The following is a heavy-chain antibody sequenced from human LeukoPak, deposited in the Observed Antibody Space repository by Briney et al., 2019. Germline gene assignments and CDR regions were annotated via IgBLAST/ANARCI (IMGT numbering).Heavy chain of an antibody. J-gene: IGHJ4*02. D-gene: IGHD2-2*02. V-gene: IGHV3-23*01. CDR1: GFTFSSYA. Sequence: PGGSLRLSCAASGFTFSSYAMSWVRKTPGKGLERVSVISGSGGSTFYADSVKGRFTISRDNSENTLSLQMNSLRAEDTAVYYCAKDHGHRGATSCYTYDFWGQGTPVTVSS. CDR3: AKDHGHRGATSCYTYDF. CDR2: ISGSGGST.